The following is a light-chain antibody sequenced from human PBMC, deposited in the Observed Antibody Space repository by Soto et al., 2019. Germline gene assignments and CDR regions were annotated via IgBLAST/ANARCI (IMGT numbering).Light chain of an antibody. J-gene: IGKJ1*01. CDR3: QQYNSYSQT. Sequence: AIRMTKSPSSLSASTGDRVTITCRASQGISSYLAWYQQKPGKAPKLLIYAASTLQSGVPSRFSGSGSGTEFTLTISSLQPDDFATYYCQQYNSYSQTFGQGTKVDIK. CDR1: QGISSY. V-gene: IGKV1-8*01. CDR2: AAS.